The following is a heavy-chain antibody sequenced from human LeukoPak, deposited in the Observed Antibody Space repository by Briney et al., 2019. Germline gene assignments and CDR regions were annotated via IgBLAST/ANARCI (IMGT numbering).Heavy chain of an antibody. D-gene: IGHD4-17*01. Sequence: GGSLRLSCAASGFTFSSYAMGWVRQAPGKGLEWVSAISGSGGNTYYADSVKGRFTISRDNSKNTLYLQMNSLRAEDTAVYYCAKVYDYGDVVASRYYYGMDVWGEGTTVTVSS. CDR1: GFTFSSYA. J-gene: IGHJ6*02. V-gene: IGHV3-23*01. CDR2: ISGSGGNT. CDR3: AKVYDYGDVVASRYYYGMDV.